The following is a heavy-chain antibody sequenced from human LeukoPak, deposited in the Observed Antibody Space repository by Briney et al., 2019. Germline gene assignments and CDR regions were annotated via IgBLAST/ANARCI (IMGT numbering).Heavy chain of an antibody. J-gene: IGHJ4*02. CDR2: IKQDGSDK. D-gene: IGHD3-22*01. CDR3: AKDKTYYYDSSGHYPKFDY. V-gene: IGHV3-7*03. CDR1: GFTFSSYW. Sequence: GGSLRLSCAASGFTFSSYWMSWVRQAPGKGLEWVAKIKQDGSDKYYVDSVKGRFTISRDNAKNSLYLQMNSLRAEDTAVYYCAKDKTYYYDSSGHYPKFDYWGQGTLVSVSS.